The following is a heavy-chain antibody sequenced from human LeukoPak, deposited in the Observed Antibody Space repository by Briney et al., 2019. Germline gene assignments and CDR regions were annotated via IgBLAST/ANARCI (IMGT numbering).Heavy chain of an antibody. V-gene: IGHV1-2*02. Sequence: GSSVKVSCKASGGTFSSYAISWVRQAPGQGLEWMGWINPNSGGTNYAQKFQGRVTMTRDTSISTAYMELSRLRSDDTAVYYCARPYYDFWSGNWFDPWGQGTLVTVSS. CDR1: GGTFSSYA. CDR3: ARPYYDFWSGNWFDP. J-gene: IGHJ5*02. CDR2: INPNSGGT. D-gene: IGHD3-3*01.